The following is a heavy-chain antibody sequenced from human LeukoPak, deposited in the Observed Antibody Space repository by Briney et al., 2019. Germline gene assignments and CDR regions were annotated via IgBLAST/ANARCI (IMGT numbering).Heavy chain of an antibody. D-gene: IGHD6-13*01. CDR2: IYPGDSDT. CDR1: GYRFTSYW. J-gene: IGHJ5*02. CDR3: ARGIWVAAAGSNWFDP. Sequence: GESLKICCKGSGYRFTSYWIAWVRQMPGKGLEWMGIIYPGDSDTRYSPSFQGQVSISADKSISTAYLQWSSLKASDTAMYYCARGIWVAAAGSNWFDPWGQGTLVTVSS. V-gene: IGHV5-51*01.